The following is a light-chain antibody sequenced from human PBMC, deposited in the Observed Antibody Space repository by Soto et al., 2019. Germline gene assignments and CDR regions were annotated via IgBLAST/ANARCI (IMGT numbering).Light chain of an antibody. J-gene: IGKJ1*01. CDR3: QQYSFLPRT. CDR2: GAS. Sequence: EIVLTQSPGTLSLSAGERATLSCRASQSVTSNYLAWYQQKPGQAPRLLIFGASIRDTGIPDRFSGSGSGTDFTLTISRLEPEDFAVYYCQQYSFLPRTFGQGTKVDTK. CDR1: QSVTSNY. V-gene: IGKV3-20*01.